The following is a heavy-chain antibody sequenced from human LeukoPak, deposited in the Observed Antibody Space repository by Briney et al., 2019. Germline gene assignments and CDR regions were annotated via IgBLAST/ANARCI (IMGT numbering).Heavy chain of an antibody. D-gene: IGHD3-22*01. CDR2: ISGSGGST. CDR1: GFTFSSYA. CDR3: VEGGAPSYYDGSGDAYFDY. Sequence: GGSLRLSCAASGFTFSSYAMSWVRQAPGKGLEWVSAISGSGGSTYYADSAKGRFTISRDNSKNTLYLQMNSLRAEDTAVYFCVEGGAPSYYDGSGDAYFDYWGQGTLVTVSS. J-gene: IGHJ4*02. V-gene: IGHV3-23*01.